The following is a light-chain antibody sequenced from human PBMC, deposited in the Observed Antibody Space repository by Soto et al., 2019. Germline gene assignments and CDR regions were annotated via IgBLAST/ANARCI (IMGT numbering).Light chain of an antibody. CDR2: DVS. J-gene: IGLJ1*01. Sequence: QAALTQPASVSGSPGQSVTISCTGTSSDIGDYDYVSWYQQHPGGVPKLLIYDVSSRPSGVSSRFSGAKSGTTASLTISGIQADDESHYYCSSFADSSARDYVFGSGTKLTVL. CDR1: SSDIGDYDY. CDR3: SSFADSSARDYV. V-gene: IGLV2-14*03.